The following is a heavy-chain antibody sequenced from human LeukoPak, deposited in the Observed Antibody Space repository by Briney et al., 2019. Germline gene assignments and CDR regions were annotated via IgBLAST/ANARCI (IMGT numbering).Heavy chain of an antibody. CDR3: SRAQWLVPTFFDF. CDR2: IYHTGRT. J-gene: IGHJ4*02. Sequence: SETLSLTCALSGYSTSSNNYWGGIRQPPGKGLEWIGSIYHTGRTYYNPSLKSRVTISVDTSKNQFSLKLNSVTAADTAVYYYSRAQWLVPTFFDFWGQGTLVTVSS. D-gene: IGHD6-19*01. CDR1: GYSTSSNNY. V-gene: IGHV4-38-2*01.